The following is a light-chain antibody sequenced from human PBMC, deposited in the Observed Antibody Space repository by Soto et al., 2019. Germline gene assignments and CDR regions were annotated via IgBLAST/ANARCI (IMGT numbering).Light chain of an antibody. J-gene: IGKJ1*01. CDR2: DAS. CDR1: QSISDT. V-gene: IGKV3-11*01. Sequence: LTQPQATLPVSPGGRATLSGRASQSISDTLAWYQQKPGQAPRLLIYDASNRATGIPARFSGSGSGTDFTLTISSLEPEDFAVYYCQQCSNWPTTFGQGTKVDIK. CDR3: QQCSNWPTT.